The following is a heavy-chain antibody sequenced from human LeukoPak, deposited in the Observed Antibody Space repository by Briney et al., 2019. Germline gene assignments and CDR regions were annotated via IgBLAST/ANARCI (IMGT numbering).Heavy chain of an antibody. D-gene: IGHD3-3*01. CDR3: TTRDYDFWSGYYAY. CDR2: IKSKTDGGTT. V-gene: IGHV3-15*01. CDR1: GFTFSNAW. Sequence: NPGGSLRLSCAASGFTFSNAWMSWVRQAPGKGLEWVGRIKSKTDGGTTDYAAPVKGRFTISRDDSKNTLYLQMTSLTTEDTAVYYCTTRDYDFWSGYYAYWGQGTMVTVSS. J-gene: IGHJ4*02.